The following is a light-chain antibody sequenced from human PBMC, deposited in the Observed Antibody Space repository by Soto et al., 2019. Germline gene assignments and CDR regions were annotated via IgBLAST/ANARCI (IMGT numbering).Light chain of an antibody. J-gene: IGLJ3*02. V-gene: IGLV6-57*01. CDR1: SGSIASNY. CDR2: EDN. Sequence: NFMLTQPHSVSESPGKTVIISCTRSSGSIASNYVQWYQQRPGSSPTTVIYEDNQRPSGVPDRFSGSIDSSSNSASLTISRLETEVESDYFCQSYDATNQVFGRGTKLTVL. CDR3: QSYDATNQV.